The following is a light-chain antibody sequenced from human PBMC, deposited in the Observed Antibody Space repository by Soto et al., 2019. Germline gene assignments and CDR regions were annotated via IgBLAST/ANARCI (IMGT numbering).Light chain of an antibody. J-gene: IGKJ4*01. CDR3: QHYNNWLT. CDR2: GAA. CDR1: QRVSSN. Sequence: DIVLTHSRATLSVSPGERATLSCRAGQRVSSNLAWYQQKPGHAPRLLFYGAATRAAGIPARFSGGWSGKEFTLTISSLQSEYFAVYCCQHYNNWLTFGGGTKVDIK. V-gene: IGKV3-15*01.